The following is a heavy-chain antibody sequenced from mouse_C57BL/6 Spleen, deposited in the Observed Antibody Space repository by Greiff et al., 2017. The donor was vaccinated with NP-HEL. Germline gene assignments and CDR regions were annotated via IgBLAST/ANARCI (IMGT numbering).Heavy chain of an antibody. Sequence: EVQLQESGPGLVKPSQSLSLTCSVTGYSITSGYYWNWNRQFPGNKLEWMGYISYDGSNNYNPSLKNRISITRDTSKNQFFLKLNSVTTEDTATYYYARDDYQNFSAMDYWGQGTSVTVSS. CDR2: ISYDGSN. CDR1: GYSITSGYY. V-gene: IGHV3-6*01. J-gene: IGHJ4*01. CDR3: ARDDYQNFSAMDY. D-gene: IGHD2-4*01.